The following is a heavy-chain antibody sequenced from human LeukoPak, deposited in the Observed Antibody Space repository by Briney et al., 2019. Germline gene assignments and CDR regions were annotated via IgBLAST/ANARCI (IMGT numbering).Heavy chain of an antibody. J-gene: IGHJ3*02. CDR3: AKDRGEYYDILTGYSTRDDAFDI. CDR2: ISGSGGST. CDR1: GFTFSSYA. Sequence: GGSLRLSCAASGFTFSSYAMSWVRQAPGKGLEWVSAISGSGGSTYYADSVKGRFTISRDNSKNTLYLRMNSLRAEDTAVYYCAKDRGEYYDILTGYSTRDDAFDIWGQGTMVTVSS. V-gene: IGHV3-23*01. D-gene: IGHD3-9*01.